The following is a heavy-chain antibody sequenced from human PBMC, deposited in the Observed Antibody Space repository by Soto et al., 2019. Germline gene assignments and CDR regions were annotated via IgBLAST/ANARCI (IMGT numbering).Heavy chain of an antibody. D-gene: IGHD4-4*01. CDR2: IYWDDDK. J-gene: IGHJ6*03. V-gene: IGHV2-5*02. CDR3: AHRQVSDLDYYMDV. Sequence: QITLKESGPPLVKPTQTLTLTCTFSGFSLSTSGVGVGWIRQPPGKALEWLALIYWDDDKRYSPSPKSRLTITKHTSKNQVVLTMTNMDPVDTATYYCAHRQVSDLDYYMDVWGKGTTVTVSS. CDR1: GFSLSTSGVG.